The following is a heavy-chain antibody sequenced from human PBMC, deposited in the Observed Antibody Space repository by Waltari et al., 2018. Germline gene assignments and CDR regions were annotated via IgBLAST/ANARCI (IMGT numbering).Heavy chain of an antibody. Sequence: QVQLVQSGAEVKKPGSSVKVSCKASGGTFSSYAISWVRQAPGQGLEWMGRLSPSLGIANYAQKFQGRVTITADKSPTTAYMELSSLRSEDTAVYYCARAYYYDSSGYDWNFDYWGQGTLVTVSS. V-gene: IGHV1-69*04. CDR1: GGTFSSYA. CDR2: LSPSLGIA. CDR3: ARAYYYDSSGYDWNFDY. J-gene: IGHJ4*02. D-gene: IGHD3-22*01.